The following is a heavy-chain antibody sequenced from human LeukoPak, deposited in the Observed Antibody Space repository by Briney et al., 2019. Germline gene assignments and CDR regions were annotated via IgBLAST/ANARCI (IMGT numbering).Heavy chain of an antibody. CDR1: GYTFTSYG. CDR3: ARVRTYGDYPLDAFDI. D-gene: IGHD4-17*01. CDR2: ISAYNGNT. J-gene: IGHJ3*02. Sequence: GASVKVSYKASGYTFTSYGISWVRQAPGQGLEWMGWISAYNGNTNYAQKLQGRVTMTTDTSTSTAYMELRSLRSDDTAVYYCARVRTYGDYPLDAFDIWGQGTMVTVSS. V-gene: IGHV1-18*01.